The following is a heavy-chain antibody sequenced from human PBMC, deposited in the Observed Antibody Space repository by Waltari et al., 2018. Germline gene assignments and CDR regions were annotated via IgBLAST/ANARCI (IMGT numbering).Heavy chain of an antibody. CDR1: GFTFSSYA. J-gene: IGHJ4*02. CDR2: ISGSGGST. V-gene: IGHV3-23*01. D-gene: IGHD6-13*01. CDR3: ARIGYSSSSFDY. Sequence: EVQLLESGGGLVQPGGSLRLSCAASGFTFSSYAMSWVRQAPGKGLEWVSAISGSGGSTYYADSVKGRFTISRDNAKNSVFLQMNSLGAEDTAVYYCARIGYSSSSFDYWGQGTLVTVSS.